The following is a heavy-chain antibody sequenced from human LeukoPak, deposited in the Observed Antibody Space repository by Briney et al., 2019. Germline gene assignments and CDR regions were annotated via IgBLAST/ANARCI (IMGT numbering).Heavy chain of an antibody. Sequence: GGSLRLSCVVSGLSFSDSYMTWIRQAPGMGLESLAYISGMGHDIYYADSVKGRFTISRDNAKNSLYLQMNSLRPEDTALYYCSTGPRSLPYWGPGTLVTVSS. CDR1: GLSFSDSY. CDR3: STGPRSLPY. CDR2: ISGMGHDI. D-gene: IGHD4-23*01. V-gene: IGHV3-11*01. J-gene: IGHJ4*01.